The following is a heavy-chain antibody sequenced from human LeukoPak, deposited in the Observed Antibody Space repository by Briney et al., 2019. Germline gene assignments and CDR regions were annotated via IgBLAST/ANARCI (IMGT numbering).Heavy chain of an antibody. Sequence: SETLSLTCAAYGGSFSGYYWSWIRQPPGKGLEWIGEINHSGSTNYNPSLKRRVTISVDTSKNQFSLKLSSVTAADTAVYYCASGGRYYDSSGYLPPVDYWGQGTLVTVSS. D-gene: IGHD3-22*01. CDR3: ASGGRYYDSSGYLPPVDY. V-gene: IGHV4-34*01. CDR2: INHSGST. CDR1: GGSFSGYY. J-gene: IGHJ4*02.